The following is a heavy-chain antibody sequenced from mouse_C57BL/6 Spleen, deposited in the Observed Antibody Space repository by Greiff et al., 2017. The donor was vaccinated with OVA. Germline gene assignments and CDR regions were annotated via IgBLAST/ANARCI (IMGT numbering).Heavy chain of an antibody. Sequence: VQLQQPGAELVRPGSSVKLSCKASGYTFTSYWMDWVKQRPGQGLEWIGNIYPSDSDTHYNQKFKDKATLTVDKSSSTAYMQLSSLTSEDSAVYYCARDGYYVGGYAMDYWGQGTSVTVSS. V-gene: IGHV1-61*01. J-gene: IGHJ4*01. CDR3: ARDGYYVGGYAMDY. D-gene: IGHD2-3*01. CDR2: IYPSDSDT. CDR1: GYTFTSYW.